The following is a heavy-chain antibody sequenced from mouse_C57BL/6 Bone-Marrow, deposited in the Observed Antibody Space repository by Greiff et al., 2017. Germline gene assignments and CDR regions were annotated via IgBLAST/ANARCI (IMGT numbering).Heavy chain of an antibody. CDR3: SSTWFAY. CDR1: GYTLTDYS. J-gene: IGHJ3*01. Sequence: VQLQQSGPELVRPGVSVKISCKGSGYTLTDYSMHWVKQSHATSLEWIGVISTYYGDASYNQKFKGKATMTVDKSSSTAYIELARRTAEDSAVYYFSSTWFAYWGQGTLVTVSA. V-gene: IGHV1-67*01. CDR2: ISTYYGDA. D-gene: IGHD1-1*01.